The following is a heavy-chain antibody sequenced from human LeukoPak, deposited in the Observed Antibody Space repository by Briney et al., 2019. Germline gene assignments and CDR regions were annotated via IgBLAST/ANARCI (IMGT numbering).Heavy chain of an antibody. J-gene: IGHJ6*02. D-gene: IGHD3-10*01. Sequence: GGSLRLSCAASGFTFSSYGMHWVRQAPGKGLEWVAVIWYDGSNKYYADSVKGRFTISRDNSKNTLYLQMNSLRAEDTAVYYCARDAPPYYYGSGSYYKPPGMDVWGQGTTVTVSS. V-gene: IGHV3-33*08. CDR3: ARDAPPYYYGSGSYYKPPGMDV. CDR1: GFTFSSYG. CDR2: IWYDGSNK.